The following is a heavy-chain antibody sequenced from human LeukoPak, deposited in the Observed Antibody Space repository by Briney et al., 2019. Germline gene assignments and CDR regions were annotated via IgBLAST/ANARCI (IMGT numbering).Heavy chain of an antibody. D-gene: IGHD1-26*01. J-gene: IGHJ3*02. CDR3: ARRVSGTTSDAFDI. CDR1: GSSISSGGYY. Sequence: SETLSLTCTVSGSSISSGGYYWSWIRQHPGKGLEWIGYINYSGSTYYHPSLKSRVTISVDTSKNQFSLKLSSVTAADTAAYYCARRVSGTTSDAFDIWGQGTMVTVSS. CDR2: INYSGST. V-gene: IGHV4-31*03.